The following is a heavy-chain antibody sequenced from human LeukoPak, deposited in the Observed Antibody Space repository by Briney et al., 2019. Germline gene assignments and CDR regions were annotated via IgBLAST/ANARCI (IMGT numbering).Heavy chain of an antibody. CDR1: GGSISSGSYY. CDR3: ARGRDGYRDKYYFDY. D-gene: IGHD5-24*01. CDR2: IYTSGST. V-gene: IGHV4-61*02. J-gene: IGHJ4*02. Sequence: PSQTLSLTCTVSGGSISSGSYYWSWIRRPAGKGLEWIGRIYTSGSTNYNPSLKSRVTISVDTSKNQFSLKLSSVTAADTAVYYCARGRDGYRDKYYFDYWGQGTLVTVSS.